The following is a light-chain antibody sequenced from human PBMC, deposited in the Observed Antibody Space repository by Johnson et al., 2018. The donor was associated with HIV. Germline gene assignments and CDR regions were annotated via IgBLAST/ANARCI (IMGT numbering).Light chain of an antibody. CDR2: DNN. V-gene: IGLV1-51*01. Sequence: QSVLTQPPSVSAAPGQKVTISCSGSSSNIGNNYVSWYQQLPGTAPKLLMYDNNKLPSGIPDRSSGSKSGTSATLGITGLQTGDEAEYYCGAWDSSLTGCSYVFGTGTKVTGL. CDR3: GAWDSSLTGCSYV. J-gene: IGLJ1*01. CDR1: SSNIGNNY.